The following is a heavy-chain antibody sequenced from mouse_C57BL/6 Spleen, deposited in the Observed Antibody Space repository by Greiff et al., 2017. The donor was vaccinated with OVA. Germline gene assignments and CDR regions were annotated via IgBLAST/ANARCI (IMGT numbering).Heavy chain of an antibody. CDR3: ARDEALYAMDY. V-gene: IGHV1-66*01. D-gene: IGHD3-2*02. J-gene: IGHJ4*01. CDR1: GYSFTSYY. CDR2: IYPGSGNT. Sequence: QVQLQQSGPELVKPGASVKISCKASGYSFTSYYIHWVKQRPGQGLEWIGWIYPGSGNTKYNEKFKGKATLTADTSSSTAYMQLSSLTSEDSAVYYCARDEALYAMDYWGQGTSVTVSS.